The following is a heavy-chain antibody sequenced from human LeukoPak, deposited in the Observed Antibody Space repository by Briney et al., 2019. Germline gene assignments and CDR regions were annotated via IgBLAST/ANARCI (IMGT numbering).Heavy chain of an antibody. CDR3: ARTRSGWYIMGYYFDY. V-gene: IGHV3-7*01. CDR1: GFTFSSYW. Sequence: PGGSLRLSCAASGFTFSSYWMSWVRQAPGKGLEWVANIKQDGSEKYYVDSVKGRFTISRDNAKNSLYLQMNSLRAEDTAVYYCARTRSGWYIMGYYFDYWGQGTLVTVSS. CDR2: IKQDGSEK. J-gene: IGHJ4*02. D-gene: IGHD6-19*01.